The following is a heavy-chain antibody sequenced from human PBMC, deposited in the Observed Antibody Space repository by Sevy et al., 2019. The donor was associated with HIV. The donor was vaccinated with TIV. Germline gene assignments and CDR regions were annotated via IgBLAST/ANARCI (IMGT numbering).Heavy chain of an antibody. D-gene: IGHD2-21*01. J-gene: IGHJ4*02. Sequence: GGSLRLSCLGSEFTFSGAWMNWVRQAPGKGLEWVGRIKSTSDGGTTDYAAPVKGRFTISRDDSKNTVYLQMNNLEIEDTAVYFCTAVCVDCVSFDFWGPGTQVTVSS. CDR1: EFTFSGAW. V-gene: IGHV3-15*01. CDR3: TAVCVDCVSFDF. CDR2: IKSTSDGGTT.